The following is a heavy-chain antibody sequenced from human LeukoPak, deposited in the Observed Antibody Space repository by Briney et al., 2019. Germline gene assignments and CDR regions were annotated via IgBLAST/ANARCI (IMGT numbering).Heavy chain of an antibody. V-gene: IGHV3-30*18. CDR3: AKEIYYGSGSFPDY. CDR1: GFIFNNYG. Sequence: GRSLRLSCAASGFIFNNYGMHWVRQAPGKGLEWVAVISYDGSNKNYADSVKGRFTISRDNSKNTVYLQMNSLRAEDTAVYYCAKEIYYGSGSFPDYWGQGTLVTVSS. CDR2: ISYDGSNK. D-gene: IGHD3-10*01. J-gene: IGHJ4*02.